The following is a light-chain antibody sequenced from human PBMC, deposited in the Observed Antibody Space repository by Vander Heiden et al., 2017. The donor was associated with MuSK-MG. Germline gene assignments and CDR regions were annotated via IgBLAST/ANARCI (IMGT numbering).Light chain of an antibody. CDR2: GAS. CDR1: QSVSSN. J-gene: IGKJ5*01. Sequence: IVMTPSPATLSGSPGERTTTSSRASQSVSSNLAWYQQKPGQDPRLLIYGASTRATGIPARFSGSGSGTEFTLTISSLQSEDFAVYYCQQYNNWPPITFGQGTRLEIK. CDR3: QQYNNWPPIT. V-gene: IGKV3-15*01.